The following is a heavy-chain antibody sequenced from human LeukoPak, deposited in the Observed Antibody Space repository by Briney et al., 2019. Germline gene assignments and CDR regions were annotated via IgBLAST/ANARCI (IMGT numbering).Heavy chain of an antibody. D-gene: IGHD5-18*01. CDR1: GFTFSSYS. J-gene: IGHJ6*03. CDR2: ISSSSSYI. Sequence: GGSLRLSCAASGFTFSSYSMNWVRQAPGKGLEWVSSISSSSSYIYYADSVKGRFTISRDNAKNSLYLQMNSLRAEDTAVYYCAKLQGYTAMVYCYMDVWGKGTTVTVSS. V-gene: IGHV3-21*01. CDR3: AKLQGYTAMVYCYMDV.